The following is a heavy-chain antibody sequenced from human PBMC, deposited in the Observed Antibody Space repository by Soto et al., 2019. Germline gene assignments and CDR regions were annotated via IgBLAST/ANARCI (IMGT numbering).Heavy chain of an antibody. CDR3: ARGVAGGAFDY. J-gene: IGHJ4*02. V-gene: IGHV3-33*01. CDR1: GFTFSSYG. CDR2: IWYDGSNK. D-gene: IGHD6-19*01. Sequence: PGGSLRLSCAASGFTFSSYGMHWVRQAPGKGLEWVAVIWYDGSNKYYADSVKGRFTISRDNSKNTLYLQMNSLRAEDTAVYYCARGVAGGAFDYWGQGTLVTVSS.